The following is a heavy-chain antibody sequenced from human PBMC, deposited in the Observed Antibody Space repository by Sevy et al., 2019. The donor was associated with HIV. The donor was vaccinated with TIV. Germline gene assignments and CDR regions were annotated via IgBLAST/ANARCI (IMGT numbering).Heavy chain of an antibody. CDR1: GFTFSNYW. CDR2: INKDRSDS. CDR3: ARGETYYDFWSGSRFDY. D-gene: IGHD3-3*01. J-gene: IGHJ4*02. V-gene: IGHV3-74*01. Sequence: GGSLRLSCVASGFTFSNYWMQWVRQPPGKGLVWVSRINKDRSDSSYADSVRGRFTISRDNAKNTLYLQMTSLRAEDTGVYYCARGETYYDFWSGSRFDYWALGTLVTVSS.